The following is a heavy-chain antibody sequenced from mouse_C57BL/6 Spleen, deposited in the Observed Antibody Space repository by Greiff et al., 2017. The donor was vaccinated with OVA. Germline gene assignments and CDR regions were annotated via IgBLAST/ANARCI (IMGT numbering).Heavy chain of an antibody. D-gene: IGHD3-2*02. Sequence: VQLQQPGAELVRPGSSVKLSCKASGYTFTSYWMHWVKQRPIQGLEWIGNIDPSDSETHYNQKFKDKATLTVDKSSSTAYMQLSSLTSEDSAVYYCARSSSGYALDYWGQGTTLTVSS. CDR2: IDPSDSET. CDR3: ARSSSGYALDY. J-gene: IGHJ2*01. V-gene: IGHV1-52*01. CDR1: GYTFTSYW.